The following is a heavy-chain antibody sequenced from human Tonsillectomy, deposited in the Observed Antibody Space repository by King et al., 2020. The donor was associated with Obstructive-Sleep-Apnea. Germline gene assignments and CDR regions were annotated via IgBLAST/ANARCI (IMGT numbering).Heavy chain of an antibody. J-gene: IGHJ4*02. V-gene: IGHV3-9*01. CDR3: ANEIADTGPYFDH. Sequence: VQLVESGGGLVQPGRSLRLSCAASGFTFDDYAMHWVRQAPGKGLEWVSGISWNSGSIGYADSVKGRFTISRDNAKNSLYLQMNSLRAEDTALYYCANEIADTGPYFDHWGQGTLVTVSS. D-gene: IGHD2-15*01. CDR1: GFTFDDYA. CDR2: ISWNSGSI.